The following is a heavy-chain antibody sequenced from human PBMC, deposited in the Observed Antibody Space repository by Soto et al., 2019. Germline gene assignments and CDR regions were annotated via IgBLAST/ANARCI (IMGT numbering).Heavy chain of an antibody. CDR1: GFGFNSYG. D-gene: IGHD6-19*01. J-gene: IGHJ4*01. V-gene: IGHV3-30*18. CDR3: AKAFRSGWDY. Sequence: QVQVVESGGGVVQPGRSVRLSCAASGFGFNSYGMHWVSQAPGKGLEWVGVVSFDGSNTYYADSVKGRITISRDNSLNMVYLQMNSLRVEDTAVYYCAKAFRSGWDYWGHGTLVTVSS. CDR2: VSFDGSNT.